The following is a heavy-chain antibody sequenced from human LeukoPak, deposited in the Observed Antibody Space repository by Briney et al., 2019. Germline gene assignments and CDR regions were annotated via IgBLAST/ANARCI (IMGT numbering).Heavy chain of an antibody. Sequence: SETLSLTCTVSGGSISSSSYYWGWIRQPPGKGLEWIGSIYYSGSTYYNPSLKSRVTISVDTSKNQFSLKLSSVTAADTAVYYCARVDYDYVWGSMGNWFDPWGQGTLVTVSS. J-gene: IGHJ5*02. CDR3: ARVDYDYVWGSMGNWFDP. CDR1: GGSISSSSYY. V-gene: IGHV4-39*07. D-gene: IGHD3-16*01. CDR2: IYYSGST.